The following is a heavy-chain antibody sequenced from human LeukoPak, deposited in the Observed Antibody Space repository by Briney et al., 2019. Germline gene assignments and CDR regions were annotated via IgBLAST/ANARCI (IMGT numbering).Heavy chain of an antibody. CDR1: GFTFSSYW. CDR2: IKQAGSEK. V-gene: IGHV3-7*01. CDR3: AREGLAGTLDY. D-gene: IGHD6-19*01. J-gene: IGHJ4*02. Sequence: PGGSLRLSCAASGFTFSSYWMSWVRQAPGKGLKWVANIKQAGSEKYYVDSVKGRFTISRDNAKNSLYLQMNSLRAEDTAVYYCAREGLAGTLDYWGQGTLVTVSS.